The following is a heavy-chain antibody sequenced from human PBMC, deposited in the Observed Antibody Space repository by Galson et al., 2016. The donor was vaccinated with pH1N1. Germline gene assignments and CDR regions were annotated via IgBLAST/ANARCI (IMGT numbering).Heavy chain of an antibody. J-gene: IGHJ4*02. CDR1: GFTFSTYW. V-gene: IGHV3-7*01. CDR3: AKGGLAPGDY. CDR2: IKQDGSEK. Sequence: SLRLSCAASGFTFSTYWMHWVRQAPGKGLEWVANIKQDGSEKYYLASVKGRFTISRDNAEESLFLQMNSLRAEDTAVYYCAKGGLAPGDYWGQGTLVTVSS. D-gene: IGHD6-19*01.